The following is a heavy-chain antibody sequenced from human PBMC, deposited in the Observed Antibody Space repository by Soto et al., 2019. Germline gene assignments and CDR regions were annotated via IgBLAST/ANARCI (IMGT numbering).Heavy chain of an antibody. V-gene: IGHV4-30-4*01. D-gene: IGHD5-18*01. CDR1: GGSISSGGHY. CDR2: IYYSGTT. CDR3: ARALIQLWPHYYYGMDV. Sequence: PSETLSLTCTVSGGSISSGGHYWSWIRQPPGKGLEWIGYIYYSGTTYYNPSLKSRVTISVDTSENQFSLKVNSVTAADTAVYYCARALIQLWPHYYYGMDVWGQGTTVTVSS. J-gene: IGHJ6*02.